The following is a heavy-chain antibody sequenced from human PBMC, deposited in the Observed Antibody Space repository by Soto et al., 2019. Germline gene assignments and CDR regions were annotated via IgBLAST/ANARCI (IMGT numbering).Heavy chain of an antibody. Sequence: PSETLSLTCAVSGGSISSSNWWSWVRQPPGKGLEWIGEIYHSGSTNYNPSLKSRVTISVDKSKNQFSLKLSSVTAADTAVYYCARALKWELRRYYGMDVWGQGTTVTVSS. V-gene: IGHV4-4*02. CDR1: GGSISSSNW. CDR2: IYHSGST. CDR3: ARALKWELRRYYGMDV. D-gene: IGHD1-26*01. J-gene: IGHJ6*02.